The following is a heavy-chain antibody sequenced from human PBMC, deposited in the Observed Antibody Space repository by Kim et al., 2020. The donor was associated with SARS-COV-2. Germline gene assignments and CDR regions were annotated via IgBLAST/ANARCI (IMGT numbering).Heavy chain of an antibody. Sequence: SETLSLTCTVSGGSVSSGGYYWIWIRQSPGKGLEWIGYIYSNGNTNHNPSLKSRVTVSIDTSKNQFSLNLSSVTAAATAAYYCARDRRAYGMDVWGHGT. J-gene: IGHJ6*02. CDR2: IYSNGNT. D-gene: IGHD6-6*01. CDR3: ARDRRAYGMDV. CDR1: GGSVSSGGYY. V-gene: IGHV4-61*08.